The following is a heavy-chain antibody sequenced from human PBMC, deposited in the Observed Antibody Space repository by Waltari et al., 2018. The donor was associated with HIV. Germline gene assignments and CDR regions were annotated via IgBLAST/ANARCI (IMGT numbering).Heavy chain of an antibody. J-gene: IGHJ4*02. CDR1: GFTFRHYY. CDR3: ARGGQNGYDPSDY. D-gene: IGHD5-12*01. CDR2: ISRGGSST. Sequence: QVQLVASGGDLVRLGGSLRLSCAASGFTFRHYYMNWIRQAPGKGLEWISYISRGGSSTYYADSVKCRFTISRDNAKNSLFLQMLSLRAEDTAMYYCARGGQNGYDPSDYWGQGTLVTVSS. V-gene: IGHV3-11*01.